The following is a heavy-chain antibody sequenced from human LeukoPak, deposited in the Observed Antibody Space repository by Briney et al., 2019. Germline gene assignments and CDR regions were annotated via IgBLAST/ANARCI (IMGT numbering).Heavy chain of an antibody. J-gene: IGHJ4*02. V-gene: IGHV3-23*01. CDR2: ISGSGGNT. D-gene: IGHD2-21*02. CDR1: GFTFSSYA. CDR3: VKGIVVVTARAFDY. Sequence: GGSLRLSCAASGFTFSSYAMSWVRQAPGKGLEWVSSISGSGGNTYYADSVKGRFTISRDNSKNTLYLQMSSLRPEDTAVYYCVKGIVVVTARAFDYWGQGTLVTVSS.